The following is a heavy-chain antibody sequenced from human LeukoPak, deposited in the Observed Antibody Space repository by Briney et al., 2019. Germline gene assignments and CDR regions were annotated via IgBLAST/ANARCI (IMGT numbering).Heavy chain of an antibody. CDR3: TRVGTSGYTADY. CDR2: ISSSSRYI. CDR1: GFDFTIYS. V-gene: IGHV3-21*05. D-gene: IGHD3-22*01. Sequence: PGGSLRLSCAASGFDFTIYSINWVRQAPGKGLEWISYISSSSRYIYFADSVKGRFTVSRDNAQNLVSLQINSLRAEDTAVYFCTRVGTSGYTADYWGQGTRVTVSS. J-gene: IGHJ4*02.